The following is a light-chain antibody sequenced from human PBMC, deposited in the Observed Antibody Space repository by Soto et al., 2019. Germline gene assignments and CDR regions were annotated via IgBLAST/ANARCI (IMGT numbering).Light chain of an antibody. V-gene: IGKV4-1*01. CDR3: QQYYSTPLS. CDR2: WAS. Sequence: DIVMTQSQDSLAVSLGERATINCKSSQSVLYSSNNENYLAWYQQKPGQPPKLLIYWASTRESGVPDRFSGSGSGTDFTLTISSLQAEDVAVYYCQQYYSTPLSFGGGTKVDI. CDR1: QSVLYSSNNENY. J-gene: IGKJ4*01.